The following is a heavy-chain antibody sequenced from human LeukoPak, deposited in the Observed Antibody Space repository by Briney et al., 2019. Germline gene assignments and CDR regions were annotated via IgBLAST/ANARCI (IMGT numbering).Heavy chain of an antibody. J-gene: IGHJ4*02. CDR3: ARDAPFSSGWTGYFDY. Sequence: GRSLRLSCAASGFTFSSYAMHWVRQAPGKGLEWVAVISYDGSNKYYADSVKGRFTISRDNSKNTLYLQMNSLRAEDTAVYYCARDAPFSSGWTGYFDYWGQGTLVTVSS. V-gene: IGHV3-30-3*01. CDR2: ISYDGSNK. CDR1: GFTFSSYA. D-gene: IGHD6-19*01.